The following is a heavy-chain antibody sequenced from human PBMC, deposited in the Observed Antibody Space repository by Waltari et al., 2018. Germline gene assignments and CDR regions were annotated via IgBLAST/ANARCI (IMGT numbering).Heavy chain of an antibody. CDR2: ISSSSSYI. CDR3: ARDGLGYDYIWGSYRPTPDY. J-gene: IGHJ4*02. D-gene: IGHD3-16*02. Sequence: LSCAASGFTFSSYSMNWVRQAPGKGLEWVSSISSSSSYIYYADSVKGRFTISRDNAKNSLYLQMNSLRAEDTAVYYCARDGLGYDYIWGSYRPTPDYWGQGTLVTVSS. CDR1: GFTFSSYS. V-gene: IGHV3-21*01.